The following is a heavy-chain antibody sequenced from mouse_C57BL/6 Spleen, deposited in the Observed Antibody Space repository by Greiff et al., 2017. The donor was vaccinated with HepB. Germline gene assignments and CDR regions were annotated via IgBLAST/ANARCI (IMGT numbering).Heavy chain of an antibody. CDR3: ARRTTVVPLYAMDY. V-gene: IGHV1-61*01. D-gene: IGHD1-1*01. J-gene: IGHJ4*01. CDR2: IYPSDSET. CDR1: GYTFTSYW. Sequence: QVQLKQPGAELVRPGSSVKLSCKASGYTFTSYWMDWVKQRPGQGLEWIGNIYPSDSETHYNQKFKDKATLTVDKSSSTAYMQLSSLTSEDSAVYYCARRTTVVPLYAMDYWGQGTSVTVSS.